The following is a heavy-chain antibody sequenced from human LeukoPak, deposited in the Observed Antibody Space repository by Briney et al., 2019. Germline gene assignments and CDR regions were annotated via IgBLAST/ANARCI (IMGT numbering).Heavy chain of an antibody. CDR1: GYTFTSYG. CDR2: ISAYNGNT. J-gene: IGHJ4*02. V-gene: IGHV1-18*01. CDR3: ASLVGENGYGDSNDY. D-gene: IGHD4-17*01. Sequence: ASVKVSCKASGYTFTSYGISWVRQAPGQGLEWMGWISAYNGNTNYAQKLQGRVTMTTDTSTSTAYMELRSLRSDDTAVYYCASLVGENGYGDSNDYWGQGTLVTVSS.